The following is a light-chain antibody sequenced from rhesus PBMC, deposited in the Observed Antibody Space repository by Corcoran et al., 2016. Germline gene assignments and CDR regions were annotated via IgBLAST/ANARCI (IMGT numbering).Light chain of an antibody. CDR1: QGINNF. CDR2: YAS. J-gene: IGKJ3*01. CDR3: QQYDSSPFT. V-gene: IGKV1-66*01. Sequence: DIQMTQSPSSLSASVGDRVTITCRASQGINNFLSCYQQKPGKAPKPLFYYASRLETGVPSRFSGSRPGTDYTLTIRSLQPEDIATYYCQQYDSSPFTFGPGTKLDIK.